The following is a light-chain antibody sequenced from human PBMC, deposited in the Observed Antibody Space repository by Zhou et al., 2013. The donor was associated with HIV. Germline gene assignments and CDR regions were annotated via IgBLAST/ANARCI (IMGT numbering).Light chain of an antibody. Sequence: DIQMTQSPSSLSASVRDRVTITCRASQSISSYLNWYQQKPGKAPKLLIYAASSLQSGVPSRFSGSGSGTEFTLTVTSLQTDDFATYYCQQYNSFSWTFGQGTKVEIK. CDR3: QQYNSFSWT. CDR1: QSISSY. V-gene: IGKV1-39*01. CDR2: AAS. J-gene: IGKJ1*01.